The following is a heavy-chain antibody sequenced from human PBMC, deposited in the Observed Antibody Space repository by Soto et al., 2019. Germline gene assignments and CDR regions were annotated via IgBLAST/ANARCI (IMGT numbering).Heavy chain of an antibody. D-gene: IGHD2-15*01. J-gene: IGHJ4*02. CDR1: GFTFSSYA. CDR2: ISGSGGST. Sequence: GGSLRLSCAASGFTFSSYAMSWVRQAPGKGLEWVSAISGSGGSTYYADSVKGRFTISRDNSKNTLYLQMNSLRAEDTAVYYCAKDRGCSGGSCYTGSFDYWGQGTLVTVSS. CDR3: AKDRGCSGGSCYTGSFDY. V-gene: IGHV3-23*01.